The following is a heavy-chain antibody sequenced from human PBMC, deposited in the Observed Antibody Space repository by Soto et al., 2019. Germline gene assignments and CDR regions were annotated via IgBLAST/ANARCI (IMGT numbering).Heavy chain of an antibody. CDR1: GYTFTSYY. CDR3: ARDLGEWELPDALAI. D-gene: IGHD1-26*01. CDR2: INPSGGST. V-gene: IGHV1-46*01. Sequence: ASVKVSCKASGYTFTSYYMHWVRQAPGQGLEWMGIINPSGGSTSYAQKFQGRVTMTRDTSTSTVYMELSSLRSEDTAVYYCARDLGEWELPDALAIWGQGTMVTVSS. J-gene: IGHJ3*02.